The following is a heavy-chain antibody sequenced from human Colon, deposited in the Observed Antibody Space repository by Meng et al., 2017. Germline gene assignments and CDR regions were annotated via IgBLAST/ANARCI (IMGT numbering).Heavy chain of an antibody. Sequence: ASVKVSCKTSGYSFTGYHIHWMRQAPGQRFEWVGRIDPGTGGTNYAPSFQGRVTMTRDTSIDTVYLELTRLASDDTAVYFCARDESSLGSVDYYDDTFDFWGQGTMVTVSS. D-gene: IGHD3-16*01. J-gene: IGHJ3*01. CDR3: ARDESSLGSVDYYDDTFDF. CDR1: GYSFTGYH. V-gene: IGHV1-2*06. CDR2: IDPGTGGT.